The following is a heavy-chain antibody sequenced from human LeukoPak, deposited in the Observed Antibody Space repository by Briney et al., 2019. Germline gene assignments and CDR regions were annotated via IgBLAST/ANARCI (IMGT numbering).Heavy chain of an antibody. V-gene: IGHV3-48*01. D-gene: IGHD2-2*01. J-gene: IGHJ3*02. CDR3: AREYQLLFHDAFDI. Sequence: GGSLRLSCAASGFTFSSYSMNWVRQAPGKGLEWVSYISSSSSTIYYADSVKGRFTISRDNAKNSLYLQMNSLRAEDTAVYYCAREYQLLFHDAFDIWGQGTMVTVSS. CDR2: ISSSSSTI. CDR1: GFTFSSYS.